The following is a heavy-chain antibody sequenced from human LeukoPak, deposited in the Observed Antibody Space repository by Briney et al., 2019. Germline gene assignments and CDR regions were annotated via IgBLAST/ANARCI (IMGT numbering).Heavy chain of an antibody. V-gene: IGHV1-18*01. CDR2: ISAYNGNT. CDR3: ARLRNYDSSGYYRH. J-gene: IGHJ4*02. D-gene: IGHD3-22*01. Sequence: ASVKVSCKASGYTFTSYGISWVRQAPGQGLEWMGWISAYNGNTNYAQKLQGRVTMTTDTSTSTAYMELRSLRSDDTAVYYCARLRNYDSSGYYRHWGQGTLVTVSS. CDR1: GYTFTSYG.